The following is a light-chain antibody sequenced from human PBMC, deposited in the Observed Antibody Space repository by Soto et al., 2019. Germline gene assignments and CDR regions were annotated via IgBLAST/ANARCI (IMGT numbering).Light chain of an antibody. J-gene: IGLJ1*01. V-gene: IGLV2-14*03. CDR1: SSDVGDFTY. Sequence: QSVLTQPASVSGSPGQSITISCTATSSDVGDFTYVSWYQQHPGKAPKRMIYDVNSRPSGVSNRFSGSSSGNTASLTISGLQAEDEADYYCSSYTSSNTYVFGSGTKVTV. CDR3: SSYTSSNTYV. CDR2: DVN.